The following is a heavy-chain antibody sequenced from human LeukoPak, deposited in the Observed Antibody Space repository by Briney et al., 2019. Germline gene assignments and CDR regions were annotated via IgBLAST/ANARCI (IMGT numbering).Heavy chain of an antibody. Sequence: GGSLRLSCAASGFTFSSYWMSWVRQAPGKGLEWVANIKQDGSEKYYVDSVKGRFTISRDSAKNSLYLQMNSLRAEDTAVYYCARAPLDYYDSSGNAFDIWGQGTMVTVSS. D-gene: IGHD3-22*01. CDR2: IKQDGSEK. CDR1: GFTFSSYW. CDR3: ARAPLDYYDSSGNAFDI. J-gene: IGHJ3*02. V-gene: IGHV3-7*01.